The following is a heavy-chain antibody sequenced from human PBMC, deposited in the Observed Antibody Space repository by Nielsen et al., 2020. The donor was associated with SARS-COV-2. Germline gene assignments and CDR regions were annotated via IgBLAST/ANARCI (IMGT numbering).Heavy chain of an antibody. J-gene: IGHJ6*03. CDR2: IYWNDDK. V-gene: IGHV2-5*01. Sequence: SGPTLVKPTQTLTLTCTFSGFSLSTSGVGVGWIRQPPGKALEWLALIYWNDDKRYSPSLKSRLTITKDTSKNQVVLTMTNMDPVDTATYYCAHSVPFKYSSGWRPPGYYMDVWGKGTTVTVSS. CDR3: AHSVPFKYSSGWRPPGYYMDV. CDR1: GFSLSTSGVG. D-gene: IGHD6-19*01.